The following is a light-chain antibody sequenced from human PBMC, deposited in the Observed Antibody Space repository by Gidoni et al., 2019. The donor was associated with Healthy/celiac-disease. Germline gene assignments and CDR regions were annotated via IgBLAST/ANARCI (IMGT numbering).Light chain of an antibody. V-gene: IGKV4-1*01. CDR2: WAS. CDR3: QQYYSAPKT. Sequence: DIVTTQSPDSLAVSLGERATSNCKASQSVLYSSNNKNYLAWYQQKPGQPPKLLIYWASTRESGVPDRFSGSGSCTDFTLTISSLQAEDVAVCYCQQYYSAPKTFGQGTKVEIK. CDR1: QSVLYSSNNKNY. J-gene: IGKJ1*01.